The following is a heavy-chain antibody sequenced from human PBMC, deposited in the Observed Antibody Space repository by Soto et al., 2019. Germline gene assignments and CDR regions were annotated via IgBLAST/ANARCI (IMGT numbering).Heavy chain of an antibody. CDR3: VRGPRITRMDV. Sequence: QVQLQQWGAGLLKPSETLSLTCAIYGGSFSGYCWSWIRQPPGKGLEWIGEINHSGSTNYNPSLERRFTISVDTSKHQFSLKLNSVTAADTAVYYCVRGPRITRMDVWGQGTTVTVSS. CDR1: GGSFSGYC. CDR2: INHSGST. V-gene: IGHV4-34*01. D-gene: IGHD3-3*01. J-gene: IGHJ6*02.